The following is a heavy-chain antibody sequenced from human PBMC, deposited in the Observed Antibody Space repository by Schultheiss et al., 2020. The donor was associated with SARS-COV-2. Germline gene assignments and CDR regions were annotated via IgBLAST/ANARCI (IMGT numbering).Heavy chain of an antibody. CDR1: GFTVSSNY. CDR3: TTARYYGEAFDI. Sequence: GGSLRLSCAASGFTVSSNYMSWVRQAPGKGLEWVSVIYSGGSTYYADSVKGRFTISRDNSKNTLYLQMNSLRAEDTAVYYCTTARYYGEAFDIWGQGTMVTVSS. V-gene: IGHV3-66*01. J-gene: IGHJ3*02. D-gene: IGHD2/OR15-2a*01. CDR2: IYSGGST.